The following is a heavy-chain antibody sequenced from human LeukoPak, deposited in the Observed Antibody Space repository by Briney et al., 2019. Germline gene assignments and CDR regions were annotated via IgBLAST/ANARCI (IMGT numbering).Heavy chain of an antibody. CDR3: ARDPWFGVLHYFDY. CDR2: ISSSSSYI. D-gene: IGHD3-10*01. Sequence: GGSLRLSCAASGFTFSSYSMNWVRQAPGKGLEWVSSISSSSSYIYYADSVKGRFTISRDNAKNSLYLQMNSLRAEDTAVYYCARDPWFGVLHYFDYSGQGALVTVSS. CDR1: GFTFSSYS. J-gene: IGHJ4*02. V-gene: IGHV3-21*01.